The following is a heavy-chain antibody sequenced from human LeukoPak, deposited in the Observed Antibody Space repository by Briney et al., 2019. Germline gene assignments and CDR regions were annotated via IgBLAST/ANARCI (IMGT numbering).Heavy chain of an antibody. V-gene: IGHV3-23*01. CDR2: ISGSGGST. J-gene: IGHJ6*03. CDR3: AKGAGSTFHYSYYYYMDV. Sequence: GGSLRLSCAASGFTFSSYAMSWVRQAPGKGLEWVSAISGSGGSTYYADSVKGRFTISRDNSKNTLYLQMNSLRAEDTAVYYCAKGAGSTFHYSYYYYMDVWGKGTTVTVSS. CDR1: GFTFSSYA. D-gene: IGHD6-13*01.